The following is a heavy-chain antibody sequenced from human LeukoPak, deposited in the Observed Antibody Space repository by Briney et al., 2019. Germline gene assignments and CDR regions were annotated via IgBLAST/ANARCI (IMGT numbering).Heavy chain of an antibody. CDR1: GFTFSSYA. Sequence: GGSLRLSCAASGFTFSSYAMSWVRQVPGKGLEWVSAISGSGGSTYYADSVKGRFTISRDNSKNTLYLQMNSLRAEDTAVYYCAEDCSSTSCYWFDPWGQGTLVTVSS. V-gene: IGHV3-23*01. J-gene: IGHJ5*02. D-gene: IGHD2-2*01. CDR3: AEDCSSTSCYWFDP. CDR2: ISGSGGST.